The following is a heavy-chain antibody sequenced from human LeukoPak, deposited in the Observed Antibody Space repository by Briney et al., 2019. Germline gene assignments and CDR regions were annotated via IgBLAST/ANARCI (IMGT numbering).Heavy chain of an antibody. CDR1: GFTFSRYS. CDR2: ITSSSSYI. D-gene: IGHD6-19*01. J-gene: IGHJ6*03. CDR3: ARDHLSSGSSPDYYYYYYMDV. V-gene: IGHV3-21*01. Sequence: GGSLRLSCAASGFTFSRYSMNWVRQAPGKGLEWVSSITSSSSYIYYADSVKGRFTISRDNAKNSLYLQMNSLRAEDTAVYYCARDHLSSGSSPDYYYYYYMDVWGKGTTVTISS.